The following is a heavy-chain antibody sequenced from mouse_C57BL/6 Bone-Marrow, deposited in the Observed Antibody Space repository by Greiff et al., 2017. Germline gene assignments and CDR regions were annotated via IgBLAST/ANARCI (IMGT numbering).Heavy chain of an antibody. CDR2: IDPSDSYT. CDR1: GYTFTSYW. V-gene: IGHV1-50*01. D-gene: IGHD2-1*01. Sequence: VQLQQPGAELVKPGASVKLSCKASGYTFTSYWMQWVKQRPGQGLEWIGEIDPSDSYTNYNQKFKGKATLPVATSSSTAYMQLSSLTSEDSAVYYCAREDYGNYGFAYWGQGTLVTVSA. J-gene: IGHJ3*01. CDR3: AREDYGNYGFAY.